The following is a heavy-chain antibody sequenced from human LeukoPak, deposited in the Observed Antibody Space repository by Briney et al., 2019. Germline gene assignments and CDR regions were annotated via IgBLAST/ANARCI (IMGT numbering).Heavy chain of an antibody. CDR1: GVSITRTSYY. J-gene: IGHJ4*02. CDR2: LSFVGRT. Sequence: PSETLSLTCTVSGVSITRTSYYWGWIRQSPGKGLECIASLSFVGRTYYNLSLKSRVAVSIDTSKNQFSLKLSSVTAADTAVYYCARVIWYYYDTSAYFFDYWGQGTLVTVSS. V-gene: IGHV4-39*07. CDR3: ARVIWYYYDTSAYFFDY. D-gene: IGHD3-22*01.